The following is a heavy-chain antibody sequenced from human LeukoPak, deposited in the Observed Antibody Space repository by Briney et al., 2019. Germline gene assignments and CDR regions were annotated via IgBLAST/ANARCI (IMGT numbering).Heavy chain of an antibody. CDR2: ISTSGGST. Sequence: GGSLRLSCAASGFTFSSYAMSWVRQSPGKGLEWVSAISTSGGSTYYADSVKGRFTISRDNSKNTLYLQMNSLRAEDTAVYYCARAQSDSGDAFDIWGQGTMVTVSS. CDR1: GFTFSSYA. V-gene: IGHV3-23*01. CDR3: ARAQSDSGDAFDI. J-gene: IGHJ3*02. D-gene: IGHD4/OR15-4a*01.